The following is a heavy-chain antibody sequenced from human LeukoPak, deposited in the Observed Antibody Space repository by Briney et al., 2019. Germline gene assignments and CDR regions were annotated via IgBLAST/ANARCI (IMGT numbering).Heavy chain of an antibody. Sequence: GGSLRLSCAASGFTFSSYAMSWVRQAPGKGLQWVSAISGSGGSTYYADSVKGRFTISRDNSKNTLYLQMNSLRAEDTAVYYCAKSPTLGRYYDSSGYYFDYWGQGTLVTVSS. CDR1: GFTFSSYA. CDR3: AKSPTLGRYYDSSGYYFDY. J-gene: IGHJ4*02. CDR2: ISGSGGST. D-gene: IGHD3-22*01. V-gene: IGHV3-23*01.